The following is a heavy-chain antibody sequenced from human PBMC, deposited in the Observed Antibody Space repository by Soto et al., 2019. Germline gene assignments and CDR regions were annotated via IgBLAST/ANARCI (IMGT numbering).Heavy chain of an antibody. CDR3: ARDPSGYWAPYYFDY. Sequence: QVQLVQSGAEVKKPGSSVKVSCKASGGTFSSYAISWVRQAPGHGLEWMGGIIPIFGTANYAQKFQGRVTITADESTSTAHMELSSLRSEDTAVYYCARDPSGYWAPYYFDYWGQGTLVTVSS. CDR1: GGTFSSYA. J-gene: IGHJ4*02. V-gene: IGHV1-69*01. CDR2: IIPIFGTA. D-gene: IGHD3-22*01.